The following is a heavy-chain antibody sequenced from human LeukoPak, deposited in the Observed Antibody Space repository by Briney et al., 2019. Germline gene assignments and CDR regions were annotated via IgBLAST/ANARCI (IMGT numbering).Heavy chain of an antibody. CDR2: VIPIFGTA. V-gene: IGHV1-69*05. J-gene: IGHJ6*03. CDR1: GGTFSSYA. CDR3: ARDRYGSGSPSRNYYYYMDV. D-gene: IGHD3-10*01. Sequence: SVKVSCKASGGTFSSYAISWVQQAPGQGLEWMGGVIPIFGTANYAQKFQGRVTITTDESTSTAYMELSSLRSEDTAVYYCARDRYGSGSPSRNYYYYMDVWGKGTTVTVSS.